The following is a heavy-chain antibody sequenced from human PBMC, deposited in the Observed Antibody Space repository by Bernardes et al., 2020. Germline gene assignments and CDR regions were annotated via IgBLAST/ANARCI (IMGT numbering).Heavy chain of an antibody. Sequence: GGSLRLSCTASGFTFNNYAMTWVRQAPGKAPEWVSAISGSGVSPYYADSVKGRFTISRDNPQNTLYLQMNSLRAEDTAVYFCAKGVLPAAVNGGLDNWGQGTLVTVSS. D-gene: IGHD2-2*01. CDR2: ISGSGVSP. J-gene: IGHJ4*02. CDR1: GFTFNNYA. CDR3: AKGVLPAAVNGGLDN. V-gene: IGHV3-23*01.